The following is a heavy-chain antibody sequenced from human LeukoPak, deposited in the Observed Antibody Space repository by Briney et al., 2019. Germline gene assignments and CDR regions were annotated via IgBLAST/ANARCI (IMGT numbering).Heavy chain of an antibody. Sequence: GGSLRLSCAASGFTFSDYYMTWVRQAPGKGLEWLSYITNRGDTVFYADSVKGRFTISRDNAKNSLYLQMNSLGAEDTAVYYCARRYFDSWGQGTLVTVSS. J-gene: IGHJ4*02. CDR2: ITNRGDTV. CDR3: ARRYFDS. V-gene: IGHV3-11*01. CDR1: GFTFSDYY.